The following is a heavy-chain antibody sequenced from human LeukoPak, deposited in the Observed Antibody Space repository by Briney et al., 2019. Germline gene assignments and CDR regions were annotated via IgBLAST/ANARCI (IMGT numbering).Heavy chain of an antibody. Sequence: ASVKVSCKASGYTFTSYAMHWVRQAPGQRLEWMGWINAGNGNTKYSQKFQGRVTITADESTSTAYMELSSLRSEDTAVYYCASQSTGTWDYDFWSGYYGFDYWGQGTLVTVSS. CDR2: INAGNGNT. CDR1: GYTFTSYA. D-gene: IGHD3-3*01. CDR3: ASQSTGTWDYDFWSGYYGFDY. J-gene: IGHJ4*02. V-gene: IGHV1-3*01.